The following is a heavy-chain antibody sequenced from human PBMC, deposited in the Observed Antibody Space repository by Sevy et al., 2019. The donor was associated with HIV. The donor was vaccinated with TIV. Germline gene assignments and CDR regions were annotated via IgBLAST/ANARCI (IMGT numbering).Heavy chain of an antibody. CDR2: VDWDDDK. J-gene: IGHJ4*02. V-gene: IGHV2-70*11. CDR1: GFSLTTSGMC. D-gene: IGHD3-22*01. Sequence: FSRSGPTLVNPTQTLTLTCTFSGFSLTTSGMCVSWIRQPPGKALEWLARVDWDDDKYYSTSLKTRLTISKDTSKNQVVLTMTNMDPVDTATYYCARMGYYESSGYYFDYWGQGTLVTVSS. CDR3: ARMGYYESSGYYFDY.